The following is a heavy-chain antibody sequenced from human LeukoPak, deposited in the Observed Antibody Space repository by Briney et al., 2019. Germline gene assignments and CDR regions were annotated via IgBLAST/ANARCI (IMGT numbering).Heavy chain of an antibody. Sequence: PSETLSLTCTVSGGSISSYYWSWIRQPAGKGLEWIGRIYTSGSTNYNPSLKSRVTMSVDTSKNQFSLKLSSVTAADTAVYYCARAPTDWDCSGGSCYSKSASFDYWGQGTLVTVSS. V-gene: IGHV4-4*07. CDR2: IYTSGST. D-gene: IGHD2-15*01. J-gene: IGHJ4*02. CDR3: ARAPTDWDCSGGSCYSKSASFDY. CDR1: GGSISSYY.